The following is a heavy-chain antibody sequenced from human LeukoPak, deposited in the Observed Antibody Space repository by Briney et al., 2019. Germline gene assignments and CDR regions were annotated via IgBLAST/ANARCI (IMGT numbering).Heavy chain of an antibody. CDR2: ISSSSSYI. V-gene: IGHV3-21*01. Sequence: GGSLRLSCAASGFTFSSYSMNWVRQAPGKGLEWVSSISSSSSYIYYADSVKGRFTISRDNAKNSLYLQMNSLRAEDTAVYYCARVAAAGIMGGYFQHWGQGTLVTVSS. CDR1: GFTFSSYS. CDR3: ARVAAAGIMGGYFQH. J-gene: IGHJ1*01. D-gene: IGHD6-13*01.